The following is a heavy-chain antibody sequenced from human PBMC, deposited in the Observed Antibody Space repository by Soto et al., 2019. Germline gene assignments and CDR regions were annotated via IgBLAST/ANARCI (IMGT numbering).Heavy chain of an antibody. V-gene: IGHV1-18*01. D-gene: IGHD3-22*01. CDR3: ARDWSSGYYVNWFDP. J-gene: IGHJ5*02. CDR1: GYTFTSYG. Sequence: ASVKVSCKASGYTFTSYGISWVRQAPGQVLEWMGWISAYNGNTNYAQKLQGRVTMTTDTSTSTAYMELRSLRSDDTAVYYCARDWSSGYYVNWFDPWGQGTLVTVSS. CDR2: ISAYNGNT.